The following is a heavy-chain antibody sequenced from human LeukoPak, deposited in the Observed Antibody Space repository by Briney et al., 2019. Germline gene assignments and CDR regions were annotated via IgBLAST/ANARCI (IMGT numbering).Heavy chain of an antibody. J-gene: IGHJ4*02. CDR3: ASGYYGILTGYYAGDY. V-gene: IGHV4-59*11. CDR1: GGSISSHY. CDR2: IYYSGST. D-gene: IGHD3-9*01. Sequence: PSETLSLTCTVSGGSISSHYWSWIRQPPGKGLEWIGYIYYSGSTNYNPSLKSRVTISVDTSKNQFSLKLSSVTAADTAMYYCASGYYGILTGYYAGDYWGQGTLVTVSS.